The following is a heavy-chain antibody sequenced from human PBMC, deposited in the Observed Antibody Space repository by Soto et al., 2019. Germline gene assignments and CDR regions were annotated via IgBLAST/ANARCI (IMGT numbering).Heavy chain of an antibody. V-gene: IGHV3-48*02. CDR1: GFTFSSYS. CDR2: ISSGGITK. CDR3: ARGGWDNSGWFDY. Sequence: EVQLVESGGSLVQPGGSLRLSCSASGFTFSSYSLNWVRQAPGKGLEWVSHISSGGITKHYADSVRGRFTISRDNAETSLLLQMNMMRDEETAVYCGARGGWDNSGWFDYWGLGTLVTVSP. J-gene: IGHJ4*02. D-gene: IGHD6-19*01.